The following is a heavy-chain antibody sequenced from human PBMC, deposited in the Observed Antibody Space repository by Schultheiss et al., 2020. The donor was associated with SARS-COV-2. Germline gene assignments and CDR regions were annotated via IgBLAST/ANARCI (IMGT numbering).Heavy chain of an antibody. V-gene: IGHV3-66*01. D-gene: IGHD6-6*01. CDR1: GFTVSSNY. CDR2: IYSGGST. J-gene: IGHJ4*02. Sequence: GGSLRLSCAASGFTVSSNYMSWVRQAPGKGLEWVSVIYSGGSTYYADSVKGRFTISRDNSKTTLYLLMNSLRAEDTAVFYCARVVFRHSSSDYWGQGTLVTVSS. CDR3: ARVVFRHSSSDY.